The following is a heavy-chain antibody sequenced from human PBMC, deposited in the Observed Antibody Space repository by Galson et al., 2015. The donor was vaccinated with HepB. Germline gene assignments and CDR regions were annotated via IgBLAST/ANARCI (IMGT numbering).Heavy chain of an antibody. D-gene: IGHD6-19*01. CDR2: IYSGGST. CDR1: GFTVSSNY. J-gene: IGHJ4*02. V-gene: IGHV3-53*01. Sequence: SLRLSCAASGFTVSSNYMSWVRQAPGKGLEWVSVIYSGGSTHYADSVKGRFTISRDNSKNTLYLQMNSLRAEDTAVYYCARGSSGWYGGFDYWGQGTLVTVSS. CDR3: ARGSSGWYGGFDY.